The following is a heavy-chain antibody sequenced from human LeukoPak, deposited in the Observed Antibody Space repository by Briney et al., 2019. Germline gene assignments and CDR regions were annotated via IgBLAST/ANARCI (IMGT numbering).Heavy chain of an antibody. D-gene: IGHD6-13*01. CDR1: GFTFSSYA. CDR2: ISSGGGST. Sequence: GSLRLSCAASGFTFSSYAMNWVRQAPGKGLEWVSAISSGGGSTYYADSVKGRFTISRDNSENTLCLQMNSLRVEDTAIYNCALRRAIAEAPPPLDIWGPGTMVTVSS. J-gene: IGHJ3*02. V-gene: IGHV3-23*01. CDR3: ALRRAIAEAPPPLDI.